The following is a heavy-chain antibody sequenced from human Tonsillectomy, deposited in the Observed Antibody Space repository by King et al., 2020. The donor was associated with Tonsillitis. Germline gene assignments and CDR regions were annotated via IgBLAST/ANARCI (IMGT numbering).Heavy chain of an antibody. Sequence: VQLVESGGGVVQPGRSLRLSCAASGFTFSSYAMHWVRQAPVKGLEWVAVISFDGSNKYYADSVKGRFTISRDNSKNTLYLQMSSLRAEDTALYYCARSIAVAAPFDYWGQGTLVTVSS. J-gene: IGHJ4*02. V-gene: IGHV3-30*04. D-gene: IGHD6-19*01. CDR1: GFTFSSYA. CDR2: ISFDGSNK. CDR3: ARSIAVAAPFDY.